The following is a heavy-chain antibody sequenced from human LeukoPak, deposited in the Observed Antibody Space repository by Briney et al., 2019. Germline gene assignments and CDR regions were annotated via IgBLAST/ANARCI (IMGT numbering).Heavy chain of an antibody. CDR3: ARHHPGRTVTTFLWFDH. J-gene: IGHJ5*02. Sequence: PSETLSLTCTVSGGSISSSSYYWGWIRQPPGKGLEWIGSIYYSGSTYYNPSLKSRVTISVDTSKNQFSLKLSSVTAADTAVYYCARHHPGRTVTTFLWFDHWGQGTLVTVSS. CDR1: GGSISSSSYY. V-gene: IGHV4-39*01. CDR2: IYYSGST. D-gene: IGHD4-17*01.